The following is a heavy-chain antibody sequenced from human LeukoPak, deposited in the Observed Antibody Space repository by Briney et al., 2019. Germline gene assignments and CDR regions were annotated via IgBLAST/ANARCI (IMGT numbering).Heavy chain of an antibody. D-gene: IGHD3-22*01. CDR3: ARGAYYYDSSDACDL. CDR1: GGSVSSGSYY. Sequence: SETLSLTCTVSGGSVSSGSYYWSWIRQPPGKGLEWIVYIYYSGSTNYNPSLKSRVTISVDTSKNQFSLKLSSVTAADTAVYYCARGAYYYDSSDACDLWGQGTLVTVSS. V-gene: IGHV4-61*01. J-gene: IGHJ3*01. CDR2: IYYSGST.